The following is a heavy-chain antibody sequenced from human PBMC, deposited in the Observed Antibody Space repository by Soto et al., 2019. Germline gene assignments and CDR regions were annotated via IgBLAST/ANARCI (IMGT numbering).Heavy chain of an antibody. CDR2: MFYSGRT. Sequence: SETLSLTCTVSGASINSYSWTWIRQSPGKGLEWIAFMFYSGRTNYSPSPKSRVTVSIDTSKNQFSLNLNSVTAADTAKYYCARDMPYGAGSLAGCDYWGQGILVTVSS. D-gene: IGHD1-26*01. V-gene: IGHV4-59*01. J-gene: IGHJ4*02. CDR3: ARDMPYGAGSLAGCDY. CDR1: GASINSYS.